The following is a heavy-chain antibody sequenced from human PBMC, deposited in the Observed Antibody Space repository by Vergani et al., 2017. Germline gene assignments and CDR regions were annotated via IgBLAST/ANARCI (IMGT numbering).Heavy chain of an antibody. CDR1: GGSFSGYY. D-gene: IGHD2-15*01. CDR2: INHSGST. J-gene: IGHJ5*02. V-gene: IGHV4-34*01. CDR3: ARVGRYLNWFDP. Sequence: QVQLQQWGAGLLKPSETLSLTCAVYGGSFSGYYWSWIRQPPGKGLEWIGEINHSGSTNYNPSLKSRVNISVDTSKNQFSLKLSSVTAADTAVYYCARVGRYLNWFDPWGQGTLVTVSS.